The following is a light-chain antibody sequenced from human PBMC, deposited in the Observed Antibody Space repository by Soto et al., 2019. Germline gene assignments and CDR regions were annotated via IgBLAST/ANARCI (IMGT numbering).Light chain of an antibody. Sequence: DNQITQSPSTLSASTGDRVTISCRMSQCISSYLAWYQQKPGKAPKLLIYAASTLQSGVPSRFGGSGSGTDFTLTIRSLQPEDFATYYCQQGASFPRTFGGGTKV. CDR2: AAS. V-gene: IGKV1-12*01. J-gene: IGKJ4*01. CDR3: QQGASFPRT. CDR1: QCISSY.